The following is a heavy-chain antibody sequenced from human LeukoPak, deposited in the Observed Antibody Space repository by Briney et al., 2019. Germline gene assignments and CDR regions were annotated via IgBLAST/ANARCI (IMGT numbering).Heavy chain of an antibody. CDR1: GGSFSGYY. CDR3: ARSGPLDYYYDSSGYPYYFDY. Sequence: SETLSLTCAVYGGSFSGYYWSWIRQPPGKGLEWIGEINHSGSTNYNPSLKSRVTISVDTSKNQFSLKLSSVTAADTAVYYCARSGPLDYYYDSSGYPYYFDYWGQGTLVTVSS. J-gene: IGHJ4*02. V-gene: IGHV4-34*01. D-gene: IGHD3-22*01. CDR2: INHSGST.